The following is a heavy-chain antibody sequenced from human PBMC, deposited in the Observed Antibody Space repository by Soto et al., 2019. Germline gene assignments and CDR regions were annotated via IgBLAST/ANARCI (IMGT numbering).Heavy chain of an antibody. J-gene: IGHJ6*02. V-gene: IGHV3-9*01. CDR2: ISWNSGSI. CDR1: GFTFDDYA. D-gene: IGHD2-15*01. Sequence: EVQLVESGGGLVQPGRSLRLSCAASGFTFDDYAMHWVRQAPGKGLEWVSGISWNSGSIGYADSVKGRFTISRDNAKNSLYLQMNSLRAEDTALYYCAKDMVGGSGYCSGGSCYSHHYYYYYGMDVWGQGTTVTVSS. CDR3: AKDMVGGSGYCSGGSCYSHHYYYYYGMDV.